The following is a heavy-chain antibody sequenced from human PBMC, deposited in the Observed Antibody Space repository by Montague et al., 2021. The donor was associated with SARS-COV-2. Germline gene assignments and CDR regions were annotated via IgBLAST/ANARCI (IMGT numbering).Heavy chain of an antibody. Sequence: SETLSLTCTVSRDSISSHNYFWAWIRQPPGKGLEWIGSVDYSGLTFYNPSLESRVPISVDTSKKQFSLKVNSVTDADTAVYYCAKDGDALAWVTFDSWGQGTMVTVSS. CDR3: AKDGDALAWVTFDS. D-gene: IGHD3-10*01. CDR1: RDSISSHNYF. V-gene: IGHV4-39*07. CDR2: VDYSGLT. J-gene: IGHJ3*02.